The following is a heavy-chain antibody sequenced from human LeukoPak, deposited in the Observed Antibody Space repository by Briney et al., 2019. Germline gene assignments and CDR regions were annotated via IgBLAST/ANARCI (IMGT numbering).Heavy chain of an antibody. D-gene: IGHD3-10*01. J-gene: IGHJ4*02. CDR3: AKYTMVRGVIRGVDFDY. V-gene: IGHV3-30*02. CDR2: IRYDGSNK. Sequence: GGSLRLSCAASGFTFSSYGMHWVRQAPGKGLEWVAFIRYDGSNKYYADSVKGRFTISRDNSKNTLYLQMNSLRAEDTAVYYCAKYTMVRGVIRGVDFDYWGQGTLVTVSS. CDR1: GFTFSSYG.